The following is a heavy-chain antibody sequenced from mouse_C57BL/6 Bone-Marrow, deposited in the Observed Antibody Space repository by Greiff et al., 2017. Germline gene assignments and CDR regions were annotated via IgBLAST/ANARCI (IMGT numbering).Heavy chain of an antibody. CDR2: IDPSDSYT. D-gene: IGHD1-1*01. CDR1: GYTFTSYW. V-gene: IGHV1-59*01. J-gene: IGHJ3*01. CDR3: ARSITTVVAPFAY. Sequence: QVQLQQPGAELVRPGTSVKLSCKASGYTFTSYWMHWVKQRPGQGLEWIGVIDPSDSYTNSNQKFKGKAPLTVDTSSSTAYMQLSSLTSEDSAVYDCARSITTVVAPFAYWGQGTLVTVAA.